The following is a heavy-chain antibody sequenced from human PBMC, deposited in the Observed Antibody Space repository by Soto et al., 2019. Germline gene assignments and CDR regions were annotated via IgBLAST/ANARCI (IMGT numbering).Heavy chain of an antibody. CDR1: GGSISSYY. Sequence: QVQLQESGPGLVKPSETLSLTCTVSGGSISSYYWSWIRQPPGKGLEWIGYIYYSGSTNYNPSLKRRVTISVDTSKNQFSLKLSSVTAADTAVYYCARGYCSSTSCYKDYWGQGTLVTVSS. V-gene: IGHV4-59*01. CDR3: ARGYCSSTSCYKDY. D-gene: IGHD2-2*02. CDR2: IYYSGST. J-gene: IGHJ4*02.